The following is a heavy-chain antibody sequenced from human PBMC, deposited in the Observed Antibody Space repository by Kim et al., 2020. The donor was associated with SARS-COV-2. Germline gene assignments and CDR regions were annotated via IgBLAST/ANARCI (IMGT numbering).Heavy chain of an antibody. D-gene: IGHD3-3*01. CDR1: VGSISSYY. V-gene: IGHV4-59*01. J-gene: IGHJ4*02. CDR3: ARGGGIRRITIFGVVTRPFDY. CDR2: IYYSGST. Sequence: SETLSLTCTVSVGSISSYYWSWIRQPPGKGLEWIGYIYYSGSTNYNPSLKSRVTISVDTSKNQFSLKLSSVTAADTAVYYCARGGGIRRITIFGVVTRPFDYWGQGTLVTVSS.